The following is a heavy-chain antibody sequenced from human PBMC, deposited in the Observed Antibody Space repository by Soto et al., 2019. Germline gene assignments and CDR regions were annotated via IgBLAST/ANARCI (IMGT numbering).Heavy chain of an antibody. CDR3: ASLRATGYSSGWYYFDY. J-gene: IGHJ4*02. D-gene: IGHD6-19*01. CDR1: GGSISSSNW. Sequence: SETLSLTCAVSGGSISSSNWWSWVRQPPGKGLEWIGEIYHSGSTNYNPSLKSRVTISVDKSKNQFSLKLSSVTAADTAVYYCASLRATGYSSGWYYFDYWGQGTLVTVSS. V-gene: IGHV4-4*02. CDR2: IYHSGST.